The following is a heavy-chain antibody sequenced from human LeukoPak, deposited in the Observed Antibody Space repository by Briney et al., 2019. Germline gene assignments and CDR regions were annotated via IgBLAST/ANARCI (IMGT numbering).Heavy chain of an antibody. V-gene: IGHV1-2*02. CDR2: INPNSGGT. CDR3: ARDLYYSTGWFDP. CDR1: GYTFTGYY. J-gene: IGHJ5*02. D-gene: IGHD3-10*01. Sequence: ASVKVSCKASGYTFTGYYMHWVRQAPGQGLEWMGWINPNSGGTNYAQKFEGRVTMTRDTSISTAFMELSSLKSDDTAVCYCARDLYYSTGWFDPWGQGTLVTVSS.